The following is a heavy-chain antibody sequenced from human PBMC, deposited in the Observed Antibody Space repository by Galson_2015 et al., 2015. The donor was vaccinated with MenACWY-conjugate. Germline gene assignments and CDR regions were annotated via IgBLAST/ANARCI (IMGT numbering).Heavy chain of an antibody. CDR3: ARPIFHYGDYLGGPEGHYYYFDY. CDR1: GYSFTSYW. J-gene: IGHJ4*02. D-gene: IGHD4-17*01. CDR2: IYPGDSDT. Sequence: QSGAEVKKPGESLQISCKGSGYSFTSYWIGWVRQMPGKGLEWIGIIYPGDSDTRYSPSFQGQVTISADKSISTAYLQWSSLKASDTAMYYCARPIFHYGDYLGGPEGHYYYFDYWGQGTLVTVSS. V-gene: IGHV5-51*01.